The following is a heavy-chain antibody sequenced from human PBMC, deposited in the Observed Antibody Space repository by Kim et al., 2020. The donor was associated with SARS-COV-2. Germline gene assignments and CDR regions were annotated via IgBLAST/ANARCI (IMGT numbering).Heavy chain of an antibody. CDR3: SRGILGSGYTNSGGWNY. D-gene: IGHD2-15*01. Sequence: SETLSLTCAIYGGSFSGYYWGWIRQPPGKGLEWIGEINHSGSTNYSPSLKSRVTISVDTSKNQFSLKLSSVTAADTGVYYCSRGILGSGYTNSGGWNYWGQGTLVTVSS. J-gene: IGHJ4*02. CDR2: INHSGST. CDR1: GGSFSGYY. V-gene: IGHV4-34*01.